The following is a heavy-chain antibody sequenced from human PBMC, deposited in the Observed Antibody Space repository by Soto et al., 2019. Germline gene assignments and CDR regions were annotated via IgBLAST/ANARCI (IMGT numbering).Heavy chain of an antibody. CDR1: GFTFSSYS. V-gene: IGHV3-21*01. Sequence: PGGSLRLSCAASGFTFSSYSMNWVRQAPGKGLEWVSSIRSSGSYIYYADSVKGRFTISRDNAKNSLYLQMNSLRAEDTAVYYCAREQIVATYAMDVWGKGTPVTV. D-gene: IGHD5-12*01. CDR2: IRSSGSYI. CDR3: AREQIVATYAMDV. J-gene: IGHJ6*04.